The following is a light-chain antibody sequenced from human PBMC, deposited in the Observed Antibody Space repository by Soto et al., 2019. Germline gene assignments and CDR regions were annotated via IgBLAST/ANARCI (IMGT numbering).Light chain of an antibody. V-gene: IGKV3-15*01. CDR2: GAS. Sequence: EIVMTQSPVTLSVSPGERATLSCRASQSVRSNLAWYQQKPGQAPRLLIYGASTRATGVPARFSGSGSGTEFTLTISSLQSEDFAVYYCQHYNNWTPWTFGQGTKVEIK. CDR3: QHYNNWTPWT. J-gene: IGKJ1*01. CDR1: QSVRSN.